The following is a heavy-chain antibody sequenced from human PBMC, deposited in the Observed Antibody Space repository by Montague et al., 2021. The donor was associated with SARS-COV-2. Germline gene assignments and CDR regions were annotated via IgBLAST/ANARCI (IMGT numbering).Heavy chain of an antibody. V-gene: IGHV4-31*02. D-gene: IGHD2-15*01. CDR2: IYSSGSP. Sequence: YIYSSGSPYYNPSLKSRVTISVDTSKNQFSLKLSSVTAADTAVYYCARDTGISGAFDIWGQGTMVTVSS. J-gene: IGHJ3*02. CDR3: ARDTGISGAFDI.